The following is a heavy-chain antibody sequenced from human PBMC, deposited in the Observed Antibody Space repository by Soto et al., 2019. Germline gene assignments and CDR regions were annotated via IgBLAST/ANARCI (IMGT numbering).Heavy chain of an antibody. Sequence: EVQLLESGGGLVQPGGSLRLSCAASGFTFSSYAMSWVRQAPGKGLEWVSVISGSGDSTYYADSVKGRFTISTDNSKNTLYLQMNSLGDEDTAVYYCAKRAAGTSFDYWGQGTLVTVSS. CDR1: GFTFSSYA. CDR2: ISGSGDST. J-gene: IGHJ4*02. CDR3: AKRAAGTSFDY. D-gene: IGHD6-13*01. V-gene: IGHV3-23*01.